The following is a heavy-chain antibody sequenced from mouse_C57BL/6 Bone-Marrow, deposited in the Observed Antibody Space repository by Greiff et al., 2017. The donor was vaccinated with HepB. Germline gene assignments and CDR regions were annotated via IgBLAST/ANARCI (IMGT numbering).Heavy chain of an antibody. CDR2: ISGGGGNT. J-gene: IGHJ4*01. V-gene: IGHV5-9*01. Sequence: EVKLVESGGDLVKPGGSLKLSCAASGFTFSSYGMSWVRQTPDKRLEWVATISGGGGNTYYPDSVKGRFTISRDNAKNTLYLQMSSLRSEDTALYYCARQIYHDYDVRAMDYWGQGTSVTVSS. CDR1: GFTFSSYG. CDR3: ARQIYHDYDVRAMDY. D-gene: IGHD2-4*01.